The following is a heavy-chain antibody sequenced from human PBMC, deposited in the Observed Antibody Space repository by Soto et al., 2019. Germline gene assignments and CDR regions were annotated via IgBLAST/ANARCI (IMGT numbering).Heavy chain of an antibody. CDR2: IYPGDSDT. Sequence: GESLKISCKGSGYSFTSYWIGWVRQMPGKGLEGMGIIYPGDSDTRYSPSFQGQVTISADKSISTAYLQWSSLKASDTAMYYCARRISSRAGDHYGMDVWGQGTTVTVSS. J-gene: IGHJ6*02. V-gene: IGHV5-51*01. D-gene: IGHD3-16*01. CDR1: GYSFTSYW. CDR3: ARRISSRAGDHYGMDV.